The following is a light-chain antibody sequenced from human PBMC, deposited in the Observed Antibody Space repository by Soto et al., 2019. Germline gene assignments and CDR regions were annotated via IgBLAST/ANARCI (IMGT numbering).Light chain of an antibody. J-gene: IGLJ1*01. V-gene: IGLV2-14*01. CDR3: SSLTTSFTYV. CDR1: SSDVGGYNY. Sequence: QSVLTQPPSASGSPGQSVTISCTGTSSDVGGYNYVSWYQQHPGKAPKLLLSEVSNRPSGVSDRFSGSKSGNTASLTISGLQAEDEADYYCSSLTTSFTYVFGTGTKLTVL. CDR2: EVS.